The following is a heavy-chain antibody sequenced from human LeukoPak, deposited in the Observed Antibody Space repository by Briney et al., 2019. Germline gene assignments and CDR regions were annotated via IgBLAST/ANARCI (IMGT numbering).Heavy chain of an antibody. CDR1: GYSISSGYY. D-gene: IGHD2-2*01. CDR2: IYHSGST. CDR3: ARLMVVPAAVIQIDY. J-gene: IGHJ4*02. Sequence: SETLSLTCAVSGYSISSGYYWGWIRQPPGKGLEWIGSIYHSGSTYYNPSLKSRVTISVDTSKNQFSLKLSSVTAADTAVYYCARLMVVPAAVIQIDYWGQGTLVTVPS. V-gene: IGHV4-38-2*01.